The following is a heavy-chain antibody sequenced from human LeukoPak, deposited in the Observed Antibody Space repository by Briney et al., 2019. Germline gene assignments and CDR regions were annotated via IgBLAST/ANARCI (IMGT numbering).Heavy chain of an antibody. CDR2: ISSSSSYI. V-gene: IGHV3-21*01. Sequence: PGGSLRLSCAASGFTFSSYSMTWVRQAPGKGLEWVSSISSSSSYIYYADSVKGRFTISRDNAKNSLYLQMNSLRAEDTAVYYCARVLDGYSYGFDYWGQGTLVTVSS. D-gene: IGHD5-18*01. J-gene: IGHJ4*02. CDR3: ARVLDGYSYGFDY. CDR1: GFTFSSYS.